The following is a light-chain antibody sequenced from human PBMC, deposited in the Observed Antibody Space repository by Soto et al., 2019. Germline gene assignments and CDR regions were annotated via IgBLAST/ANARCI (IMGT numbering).Light chain of an antibody. CDR1: SSDVGGYNY. V-gene: IGLV2-14*01. CDR3: SSYTTISTLEV. Sequence: QSALTQPASVSGSPGQSITISCTGTSSDVGGYNYVPWYQQHPGKAPKLMIYEVSNRPSGVSNRFSGSKSGNTASLTISGLQAEDEADYYCSSYTTISTLEVFGGGTKVTVL. J-gene: IGLJ3*02. CDR2: EVS.